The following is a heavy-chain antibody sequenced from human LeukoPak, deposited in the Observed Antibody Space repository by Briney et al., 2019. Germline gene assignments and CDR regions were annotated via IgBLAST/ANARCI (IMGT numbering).Heavy chain of an antibody. Sequence: SETLSLTCAVYGGSFNTFYWSWIRPPPGKGLEWIGQINRYGSANYNPSLKSRVAISLDTSKNQFSLKVTSVTAADTAVYYCARDSPYSPHDSWGPGTLVTVSS. V-gene: IGHV4-34*01. D-gene: IGHD4-11*01. CDR2: INRYGSA. J-gene: IGHJ4*02. CDR3: ARDSPYSPHDS. CDR1: GGSFNTFY.